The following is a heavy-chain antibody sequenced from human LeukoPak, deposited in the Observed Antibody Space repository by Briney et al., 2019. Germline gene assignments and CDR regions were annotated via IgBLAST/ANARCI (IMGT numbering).Heavy chain of an antibody. J-gene: IGHJ4*02. CDR2: ISGSGGST. CDR3: AKDLKVRGVNSADY. CDR1: GFTFSSYA. Sequence: GGSLRLSSAASGFTFSSYAMSWVRQAPGEGLEWVSAISGSGGSTYYADSVKGRFTISRDNSKNTLYLQMKSLRAEDTAVYYCAKDLKVRGVNSADYWGQGTLVTVSS. V-gene: IGHV3-23*01. D-gene: IGHD3-10*01.